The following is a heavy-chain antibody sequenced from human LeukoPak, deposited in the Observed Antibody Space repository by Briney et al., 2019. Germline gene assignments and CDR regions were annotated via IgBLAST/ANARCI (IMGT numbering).Heavy chain of an antibody. D-gene: IGHD2-15*01. CDR3: TRGGRDGFDT. J-gene: IGHJ3*02. CDR1: GFTFSSYD. CDR2: IGTAGDT. V-gene: IGHV3-13*01. Sequence: PGGSLRLSCAASGFTFSSYDMHWVRQATGKGLEWVSAIGTAGDTYYSGSVKGRFIISRENAKSSLYLQMNSLRVGDTALYYCTRGGRDGFDTWGQGTMVTVSS.